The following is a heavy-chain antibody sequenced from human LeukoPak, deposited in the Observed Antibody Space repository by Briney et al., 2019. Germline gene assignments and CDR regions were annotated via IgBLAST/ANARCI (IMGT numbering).Heavy chain of an antibody. Sequence: PGGSLRLSCAASGFTFSSYAMHWVRQAPGKGLEWVAVISYDGSNKYYADSVKGRFTISRDNSKNTLYLQMNSLRAEGTAVYYRAKDGVYCSRTSCYGYYYYMDVWGKGTTVTVSS. V-gene: IGHV3-30-3*01. CDR2: ISYDGSNK. J-gene: IGHJ6*03. D-gene: IGHD2-2*01. CDR1: GFTFSSYA. CDR3: AKDGVYCSRTSCYGYYYYMDV.